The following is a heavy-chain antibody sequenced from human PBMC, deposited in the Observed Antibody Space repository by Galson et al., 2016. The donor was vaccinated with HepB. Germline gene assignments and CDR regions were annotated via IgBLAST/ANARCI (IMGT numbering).Heavy chain of an antibody. Sequence: SLRLSCAASEFTFSSYAMHWVRQAPGKGLEWVAVISYDGSNKYYADSVKGRFTISRDNSKNTLYLQMNSLRAEDTAVYYCARDYGDSNSYFNYWGQGTLVTVSS. D-gene: IGHD4-17*01. CDR3: ARDYGDSNSYFNY. CDR2: ISYDGSNK. CDR1: EFTFSSYA. J-gene: IGHJ4*02. V-gene: IGHV3-30-3*01.